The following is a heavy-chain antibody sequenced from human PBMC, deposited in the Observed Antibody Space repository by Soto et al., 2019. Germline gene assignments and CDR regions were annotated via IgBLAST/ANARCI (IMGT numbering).Heavy chain of an antibody. CDR1: GGTFSSYT. V-gene: IGHV1-69*02. CDR3: ARNIYDFWSGSLSNWFDP. Sequence: SVKVSCKASGGTFSSYTISWVRQAPGQGLEWMGRIIPILGIANYAQKYQGRVTITADKSTSTAYMELSSLRSEDTAVYYCARNIYDFWSGSLSNWFDPRGQGTLVTVSS. CDR2: IIPILGIA. D-gene: IGHD3-3*01. J-gene: IGHJ5*02.